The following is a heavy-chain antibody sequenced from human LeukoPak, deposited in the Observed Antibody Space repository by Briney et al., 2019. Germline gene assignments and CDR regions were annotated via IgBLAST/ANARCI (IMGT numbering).Heavy chain of an antibody. J-gene: IGHJ4*02. V-gene: IGHV1-69*13. CDR3: ASVVEHSSSLGIGSVFDY. CDR1: GGTFSSYA. CDR2: IIPIFGTA. Sequence: SVKVSCKASGGTFSSYAISWVRQAPGQGLEWMGGIIPIFGTANYAQKFQGRVTITADESTSTAYMELSSLRSEDTAVYYCASVVEHSSSLGIGSVFDYWGQGTLVTVSS. D-gene: IGHD6-6*01.